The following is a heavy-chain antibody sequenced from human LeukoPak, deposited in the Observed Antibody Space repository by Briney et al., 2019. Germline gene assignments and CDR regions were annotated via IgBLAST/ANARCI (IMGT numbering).Heavy chain of an antibody. CDR2: IHQDGNEK. J-gene: IGHJ4*02. CDR3: ARGDDSSGDY. Sequence: GGSLRLTCAASGFTFSTYWMSWVRQAPGKGLEWVANIHQDGNEKYYVDSVKGRFTISRDNAKNSLYLQMTSLRVEDTAVYYCARGDDSSGDYWGQGTLITVSS. V-gene: IGHV3-7*04. D-gene: IGHD1-1*01. CDR1: GFTFSTYW.